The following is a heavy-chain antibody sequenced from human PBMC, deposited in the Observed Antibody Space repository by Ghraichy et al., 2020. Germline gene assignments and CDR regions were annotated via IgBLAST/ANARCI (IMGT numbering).Heavy chain of an antibody. V-gene: IGHV4-39*01. Sequence: SQTLSLTCTVSGGSISSSSYYWGWIRQPPGKGLEWIGSIYYSGSTYYNPSLKSRVTISVDTSKNQFSLKLSSVTAADTAVYYCARRQVECGGDCPPKGHNIDIWGQGTMVTVSS. J-gene: IGHJ3*02. D-gene: IGHD2-21*01. CDR1: GGSISSSSYY. CDR3: ARRQVECGGDCPPKGHNIDI. CDR2: IYYSGST.